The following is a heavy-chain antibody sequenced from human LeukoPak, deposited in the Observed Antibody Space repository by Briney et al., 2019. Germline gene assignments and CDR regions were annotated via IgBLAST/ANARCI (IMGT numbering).Heavy chain of an antibody. CDR1: GFTFSSYS. V-gene: IGHV3-21*04. CDR2: ISSSSSYI. CDR3: AKVSWPVYGMDV. J-gene: IGHJ6*02. Sequence: PGGSLRLSCAASGFTFSSYSMNWVRQAPGKGLEWVSSISSSSSYIYYADSVKGRFTISRDNAKNTLYLQMNSLRAEDTAVYYCAKVSWPVYGMDVWGQGTTVTVSS.